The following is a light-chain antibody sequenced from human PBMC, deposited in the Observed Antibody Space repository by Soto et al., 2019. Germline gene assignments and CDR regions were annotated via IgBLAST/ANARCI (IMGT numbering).Light chain of an antibody. J-gene: IGLJ3*02. V-gene: IGLV2-14*01. Sequence: QSVLTQPASVSGSPGQSITISCTGTSSDVGGYNYVSWYQQHPGKAPKLMIYEVSNRPSGVSNRFSGSKSGNTASLTISGLQAEDEADYYCSSYTSSSWVFGGGTKLIVL. CDR1: SSDVGGYNY. CDR3: SSYTSSSWV. CDR2: EVS.